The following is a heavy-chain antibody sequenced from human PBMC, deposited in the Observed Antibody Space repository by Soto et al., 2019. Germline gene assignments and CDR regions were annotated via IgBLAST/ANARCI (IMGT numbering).Heavy chain of an antibody. CDR1: GGSISSGGYS. V-gene: IGHV4-30-2*01. CDR2: IYHSGST. CDR3: ARARAATIRGLNYFDY. D-gene: IGHD5-12*01. Sequence: QLQLQESGSGLVKPSQTLSLTCAVSGGSISSGGYSWSWIRQPPGKGLEWIGYIYHSGSTYYNPSLKSRVTISVDSSKNQFSLKLSSVTAADTAVYYCARARAATIRGLNYFDYWGQGTLVTVSS. J-gene: IGHJ4*02.